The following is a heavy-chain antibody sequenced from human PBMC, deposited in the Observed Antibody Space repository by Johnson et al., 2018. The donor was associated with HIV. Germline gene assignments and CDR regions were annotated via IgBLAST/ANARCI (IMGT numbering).Heavy chain of an antibody. CDR3: ARDGPSVGIGRGDAFDI. J-gene: IGHJ3*02. V-gene: IGHV3-20*04. CDR2: INWNGGST. D-gene: IGHD2-21*01. CDR1: GFTFDDYG. Sequence: EVQLVESGGGVVRPGGSLRLSCAASGFTFDDYGMSWVRQAPGKGLEWVSCINWNGGSTGYADSVKGRFTISRDNSKNTLYLQMNSLRAEDTAVYYCARDGPSVGIGRGDAFDIWGQWTMVTVSS.